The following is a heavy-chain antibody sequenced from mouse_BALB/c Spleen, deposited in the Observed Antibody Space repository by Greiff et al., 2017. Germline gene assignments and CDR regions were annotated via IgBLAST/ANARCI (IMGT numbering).Heavy chain of an antibody. CDR1: GFTFNTYA. CDR2: IRSKSNNYAT. Sequence: DVQLQESGGGLVQPKGSLKLSCAASGFTFNTYAMNWVRQAPGKGLEWVARIRSKSNNYATYYADSVKDRFTISRDDSQSMLYLQMNNLKTEDTAMYYCVRDYRYDYYYAMDYWGQGTSVTVSS. CDR3: VRDYRYDYYYAMDY. D-gene: IGHD2-14*01. J-gene: IGHJ4*01. V-gene: IGHV10-1*02.